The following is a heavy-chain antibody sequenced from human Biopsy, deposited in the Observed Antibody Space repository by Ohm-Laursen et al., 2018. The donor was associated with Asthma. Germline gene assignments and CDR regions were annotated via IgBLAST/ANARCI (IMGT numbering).Heavy chain of an antibody. J-gene: IGHJ4*02. CDR2: IRGSGGKT. V-gene: IGHV3-23*01. CDR3: AKDRDYDILTGPPGFDY. CDR1: GFTFSSYA. D-gene: IGHD3-9*01. Sequence: SLRLSCSASGFTFSSYALSWVRQAPGEGREWVSAIRGSGGKTYYADSVKGRFTISRDNSKNTLYLQMNSLRAEDSAVYYCAKDRDYDILTGPPGFDYWGQGTLVTVSS.